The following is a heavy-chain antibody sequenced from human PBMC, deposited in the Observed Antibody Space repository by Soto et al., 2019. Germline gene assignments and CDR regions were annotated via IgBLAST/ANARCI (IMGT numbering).Heavy chain of an antibody. Sequence: ASVKVSCKASGYTFTSYDIYWVRQATGQGLEWMGWVNPNTGNSGYAQKCQGRVTVTSDTSINTVHRERISLSSEDTLVYYCARRPEPNGWNGFGADKYYFDFWGQGTLVTSPQ. J-gene: IGHJ4*02. CDR1: GYTFTSYD. V-gene: IGHV1-8*02. CDR3: ARRPEPNGWNGFGADKYYFDF. D-gene: IGHD1-1*01. CDR2: VNPNTGNS.